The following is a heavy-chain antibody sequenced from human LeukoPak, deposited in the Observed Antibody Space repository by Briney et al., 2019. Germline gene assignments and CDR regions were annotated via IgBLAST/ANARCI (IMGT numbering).Heavy chain of an antibody. D-gene: IGHD3-3*01. Sequence: GGSLRLSCAASGFTVSSNYMSWVRQAPGKGLEWVSVIYSGGSTYYADSVKGRFTISRDNSKNTLYLQMNSLRAEDTAVYYCARDRTYDFWSGYYTPRGYGMDVWGQGTTVTVSS. V-gene: IGHV3-66*01. CDR1: GFTVSSNY. CDR3: ARDRTYDFWSGYYTPRGYGMDV. J-gene: IGHJ6*02. CDR2: IYSGGST.